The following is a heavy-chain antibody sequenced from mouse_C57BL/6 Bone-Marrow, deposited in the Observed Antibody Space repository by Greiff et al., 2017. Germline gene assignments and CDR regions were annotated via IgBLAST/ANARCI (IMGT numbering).Heavy chain of an antibody. V-gene: IGHV1-39*01. CDR1: GYSFTDYY. Sequence: EVKLVESGPELVKPGASVKISCKASGYSFTDYYMNWVKQSNGKSLEWIGVINPNYGTTSYNQKFKGKATLTVDQSSSTAYMQLNSLTSEDSAVYYCARGYDYENAMDYGDQGNSITVSS. J-gene: IGHJ4*01. D-gene: IGHD2-4*01. CDR3: ARGYDYENAMDY. CDR2: INPNYGTT.